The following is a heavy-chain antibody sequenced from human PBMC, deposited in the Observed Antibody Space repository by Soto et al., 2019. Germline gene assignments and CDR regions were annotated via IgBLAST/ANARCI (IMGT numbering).Heavy chain of an antibody. CDR1: GGSISSGDYY. D-gene: IGHD5-18*01. J-gene: IGHJ6*02. Sequence: PSETLSLTCTVSGGSISSGDYYWSWIRQPPGKGLEWIGYIYHSGSTYYNPSLKSRVTISVDTSKNQFSLKLSSVTAAGTAVYYCASGLYSYGYDPDYYGMDVWGQGTTVTVSS. CDR3: ASGLYSYGYDPDYYGMDV. CDR2: IYHSGST. V-gene: IGHV4-30-4*01.